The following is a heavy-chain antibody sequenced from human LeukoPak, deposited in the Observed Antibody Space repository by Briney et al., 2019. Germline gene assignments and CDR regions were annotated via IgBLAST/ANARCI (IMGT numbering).Heavy chain of an antibody. CDR2: MSGSGGTT. CDR1: GFTFSSYA. J-gene: IGHJ4*02. V-gene: IGHV3-23*01. D-gene: IGHD5-12*01. Sequence: PGGSLRLSCAASGFTFSSYAMSWVRQAPGNGLEWVSGMSGSGGTTSYADSVQGRFTISRDNSKKALFLQMSSLRAEDTAVYYCAKGDVVTAIFPLDYWGQGTLVIVSS. CDR3: AKGDVVTAIFPLDY.